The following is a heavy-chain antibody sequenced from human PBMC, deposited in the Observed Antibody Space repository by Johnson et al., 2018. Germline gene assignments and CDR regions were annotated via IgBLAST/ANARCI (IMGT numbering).Heavy chain of an antibody. CDR3: ARTQRGAFEI. V-gene: IGHV3-66*02. CDR1: GFSVSGDY. Sequence: VQLVESGGGLVQPGGSLRLSCAASGFSVSGDYMNWVRQAPGKGLEWVPVIYSEGSTHYADSVEGRFTVSRDISKNTLYLQMSSLRAEDTAVDFCARTQRGAFEICGQGTMVTVSS. J-gene: IGHJ3*02. CDR2: IYSEGST. D-gene: IGHD6-25*01.